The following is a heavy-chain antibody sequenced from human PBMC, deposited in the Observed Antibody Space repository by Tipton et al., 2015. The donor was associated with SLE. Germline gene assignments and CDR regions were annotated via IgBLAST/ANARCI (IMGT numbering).Heavy chain of an antibody. J-gene: IGHJ4*02. CDR3: ARSHLEWPHVFDY. CDR2: IYHTGST. D-gene: IGHD3-3*01. Sequence: TLSLTCEVSGGSVSSRTYSWGWIRQPPGKGLEWIGYIYHTGSTYYNPSLKSRVTISVDKSKNHFSLKLTSVTAADTAVYYCARSHLEWPHVFDYWGQGTLVTVAS. V-gene: IGHV4-30-2*01. CDR1: GGSVSSRTYS.